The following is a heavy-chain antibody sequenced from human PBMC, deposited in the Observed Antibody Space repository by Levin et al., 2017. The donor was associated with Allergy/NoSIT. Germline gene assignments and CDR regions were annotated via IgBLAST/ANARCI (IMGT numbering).Heavy chain of an antibody. J-gene: IGHJ4*02. CDR3: ARVVRGYDYYGYFDY. V-gene: IGHV4-30-2*01. CDR2: IYHSGST. CDR1: GGSISSGGYS. Sequence: KPSETLSLTCAVSGGSISSGGYSWGWIRQPPGKGLEWIGYIYHSGSTYYNPSLKSRVTISVDTSKNQFSLDLSSVTAADTAVYYCARVVRGYDYYGYFDYWGQGTLVTVSS. D-gene: IGHD5-12*01.